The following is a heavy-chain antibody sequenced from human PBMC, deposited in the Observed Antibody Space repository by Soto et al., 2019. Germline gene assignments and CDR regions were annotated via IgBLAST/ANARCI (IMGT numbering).Heavy chain of an antibody. V-gene: IGHV6-1*01. Sequence: QTLSLTCAISGDSVSSNSPAWNWIRQSPSRGLEWLGRTYYRSKWYNDYAVVVKSRLTITPDTSKNQFSLQLNSVTPEDTAVYYCASAIGPMLFEGWGQGAIITVS. CDR1: GDSVSSNSPA. J-gene: IGHJ3*01. D-gene: IGHD2-8*01. CDR2: TYYRSKWYN. CDR3: ASAIGPMLFEG.